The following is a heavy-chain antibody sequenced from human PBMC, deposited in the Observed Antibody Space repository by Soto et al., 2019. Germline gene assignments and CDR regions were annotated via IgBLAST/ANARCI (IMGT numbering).Heavy chain of an antibody. V-gene: IGHV3-43*01. Sequence: EVQLVESGGVVVQPGGSLRLSCAASGFTFDDYTMPWVRHAPGKGLECVSLISWAGGSTYYACSVKGRFTISRDNSKNSLYLQMNSLRTEDTDLYYCAKEGWDYYDSSVYYYFDYWGQGTLVTVYS. CDR3: AKEGWDYYDSSVYYYFDY. D-gene: IGHD3-22*01. CDR1: GFTFDDYT. J-gene: IGHJ4*02. CDR2: ISWAGGST.